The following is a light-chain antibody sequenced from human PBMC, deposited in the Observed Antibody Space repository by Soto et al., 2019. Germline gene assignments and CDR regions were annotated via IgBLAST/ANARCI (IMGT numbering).Light chain of an antibody. Sequence: DIRMTQSRSSLSASVGDRVTNACRASQSISSYVNWYQQKPGKAPKLLIYAASSLQSGVPSRFSGSGSGTDFTLTISSLQPEDFATYYCQQSYSTPPTFGQGTKLEIK. V-gene: IGKV1-39*01. J-gene: IGKJ2*01. CDR2: AAS. CDR1: QSISSY. CDR3: QQSYSTPPT.